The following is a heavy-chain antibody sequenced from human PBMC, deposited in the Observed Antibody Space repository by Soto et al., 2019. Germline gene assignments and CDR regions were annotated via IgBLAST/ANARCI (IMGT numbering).Heavy chain of an antibody. Sequence: SETLSLTCAVSGGSISSSNWWSWARQPPGRGLEWIGEIYHSGSTNYNPSLKSRVTISVDKSKNQFSLKLSSVTAADTAVCYCARDQIVGATRGFYYWGQGTLVTVSS. J-gene: IGHJ4*02. CDR2: IYHSGST. CDR3: ARDQIVGATRGFYY. V-gene: IGHV4-4*02. D-gene: IGHD1-26*01. CDR1: GGSISSSNW.